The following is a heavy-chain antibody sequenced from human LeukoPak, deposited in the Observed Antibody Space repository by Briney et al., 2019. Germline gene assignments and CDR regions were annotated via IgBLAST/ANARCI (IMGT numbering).Heavy chain of an antibody. J-gene: IGHJ4*02. D-gene: IGHD1-26*01. CDR2: ISYDVSNK. CDR1: GFTLSSFA. Sequence: GGSLRLSCAASGFTLSSFAMHWVRQAPGKGLEWVAVISYDVSNKYYADSVKGRITISGDNSKNTLYLQMSSLRAEDTAVYYCARGPSGTYLDYWGQGTLVTVSS. V-gene: IGHV3-30*04. CDR3: ARGPSGTYLDY.